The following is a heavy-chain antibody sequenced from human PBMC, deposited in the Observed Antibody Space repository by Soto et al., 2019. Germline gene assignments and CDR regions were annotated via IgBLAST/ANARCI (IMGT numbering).Heavy chain of an antibody. CDR3: ASYYGDTHY. D-gene: IGHD4-17*01. CDR1: GGSISSSSYY. CDR2: IYYSGST. J-gene: IGHJ4*02. Sequence: PSETLSLTCTVSGGSISSSSYYWGWIRQPPGKGLEWIGSIYYSGSTYYNPSLKSRVTISVDTSKNQFSLKLSSVTAADTAVYYCASYYGDTHYWGQGTLVTVSS. V-gene: IGHV4-39*01.